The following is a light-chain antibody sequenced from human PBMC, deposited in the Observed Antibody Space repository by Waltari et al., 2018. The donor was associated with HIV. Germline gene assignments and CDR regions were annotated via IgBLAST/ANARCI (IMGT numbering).Light chain of an antibody. CDR2: EVS. CDR3: SSYTSSITLVL. J-gene: IGLJ2*01. V-gene: IGLV2-14*01. CDR1: SSDVGGYNY. Sequence: QSALTQPASVSGSPGQSITISCTGTSSDVGGYNYVPWYQQHPGKAPKLMIYEVSNRPSGVSNRFSGSKSGNTASLTISGLQAEDEANYYCSSYTSSITLVLFGGGTKLTVL.